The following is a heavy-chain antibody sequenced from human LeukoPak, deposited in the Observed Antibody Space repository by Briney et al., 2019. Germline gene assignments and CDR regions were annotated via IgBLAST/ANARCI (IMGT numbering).Heavy chain of an antibody. D-gene: IGHD4-17*01. V-gene: IGHV3-30*02. Sequence: GGSLRLSCAASGFIFSNYGIHWVRQAPGKGLEWVAFIRYDASDKYYADSVKGRFTISRDNSKNTLYLQMNSLRAEDTAVYYCAKENGDYGEYYYFYYMDVWGKGTTVTVSS. CDR2: IRYDASDK. J-gene: IGHJ6*03. CDR3: AKENGDYGEYYYFYYMDV. CDR1: GFIFSNYG.